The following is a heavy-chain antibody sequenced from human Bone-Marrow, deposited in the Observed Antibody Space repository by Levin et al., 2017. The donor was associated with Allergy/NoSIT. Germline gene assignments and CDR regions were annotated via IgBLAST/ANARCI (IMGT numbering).Heavy chain of an antibody. J-gene: IGHJ4*02. Sequence: GESLKISCAASGFTFRHYTMNWVRQAPGKGLEWVSCITSSGDSTYYADSVKGRFTISRDNAKNSLYLQLNRLRDEDTAMYYCARYPARGYYDSSGYSGDHWGQGTLVTVSS. CDR1: GFTFRHYT. V-gene: IGHV3-48*02. CDR2: ITSSGDST. CDR3: ARYPARGYYDSSGYSGDH. D-gene: IGHD3-22*01.